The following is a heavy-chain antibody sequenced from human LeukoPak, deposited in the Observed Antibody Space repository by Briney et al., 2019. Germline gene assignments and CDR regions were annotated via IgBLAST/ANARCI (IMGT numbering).Heavy chain of an antibody. D-gene: IGHD3-10*01. CDR3: AKDSSYGSGSYVLGCLP. CDR1: GFTFSSYA. V-gene: IGHV3-23*01. Sequence: SGGSLRLSCAASGFTFSSYAMHWVRQAPGKGLEWVSAISSSGGSTYYADSVKGRFTISRDNSKNTLYLQMNSLRAEDTAVYYCAKDSSYGSGSYVLGCLPWGQGTLVTVSS. J-gene: IGHJ5*02. CDR2: ISSSGGST.